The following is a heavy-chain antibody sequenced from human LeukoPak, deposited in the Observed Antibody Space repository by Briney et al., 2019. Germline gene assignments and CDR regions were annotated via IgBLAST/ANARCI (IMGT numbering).Heavy chain of an antibody. V-gene: IGHV4-30-4*08. D-gene: IGHD2-2*02. CDR3: ARGRYCSSTSRYIPHDAFDI. CDR1: GGSISSGDYY. J-gene: IGHJ3*02. CDR2: IYYSGST. Sequence: SQTLSLTCTVSGGSISSGDYYWSWIRQPPGKGLEWIGYIYYSGSTYYNPSLKSRVTISVDTSKNQFSLKLSSVTAADTAVYYCARGRYCSSTSRYIPHDAFDIWGQGTMVTVSS.